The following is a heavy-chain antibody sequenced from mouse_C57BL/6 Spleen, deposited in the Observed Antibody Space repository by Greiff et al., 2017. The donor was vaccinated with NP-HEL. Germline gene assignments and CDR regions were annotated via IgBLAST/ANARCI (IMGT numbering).Heavy chain of an antibody. CDR2: IDPENGDT. J-gene: IGHJ3*01. Sequence: EVQLVESGAELVRPGASVKLSCTASGFNIKDDYMHWVKQRPEQGLEWIGWIDPENGDTEYASKFQGKATITADTSSNTAYLQLSSLTSEDTAVYYCTTGNYKAWFAYWGQGTLVTVSA. D-gene: IGHD2-12*01. V-gene: IGHV14-4*01. CDR3: TTGNYKAWFAY. CDR1: GFNIKDDY.